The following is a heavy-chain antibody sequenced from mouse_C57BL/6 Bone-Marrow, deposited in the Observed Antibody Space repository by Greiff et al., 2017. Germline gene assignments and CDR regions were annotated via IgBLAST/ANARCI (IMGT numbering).Heavy chain of an antibody. CDR2: ILPGGGST. CDR1: GYTFTGYW. CDR3: ARRDYYGSSSFAY. V-gene: IGHV1-9*01. Sequence: VQLQQSGAELMKPGASVKLSCKATGYTFTGYWIEWVKQRPGHGLEWIGEILPGGGSTNYNEKFKGKATFTADTSSNTAYMQLSSLTTEDSAIYYCARRDYYGSSSFAYWGQGTLVTVSA. D-gene: IGHD1-1*01. J-gene: IGHJ3*01.